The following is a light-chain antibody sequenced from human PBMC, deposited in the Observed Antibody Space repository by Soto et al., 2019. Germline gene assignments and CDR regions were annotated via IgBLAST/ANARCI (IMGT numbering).Light chain of an antibody. Sequence: EIVMTQSPATLSVSPGERDTLSCRASQSVSSNLAWYQQKPGQDPRLLIYGASTSATGIPARLSGSGSGTEFTLSISSLQSEDFAGYYCQQYNNWQGTFGGGTKVDI. CDR2: GAS. CDR1: QSVSSN. J-gene: IGKJ4*01. V-gene: IGKV3-15*01. CDR3: QQYNNWQGT.